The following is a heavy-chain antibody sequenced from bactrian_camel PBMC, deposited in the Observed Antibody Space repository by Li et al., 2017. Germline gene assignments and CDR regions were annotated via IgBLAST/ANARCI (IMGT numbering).Heavy chain of an antibody. J-gene: IGHJ4*01. CDR3: AAGRLRNGYCYSLLNRMAYNN. D-gene: IGHD2*01. CDR1: GYPYQIPHA. V-gene: IGHV3S53*01. Sequence: QVQLMATGGGSAQAGGSLRLTCTISGYPYQIPHAMAWFRQAPGEQREGVAATYATGSTFYAASVKGRFTVSRNNADKLVFLDMDNLEVEDTAKYYCAAGRLRNGYCYSLLNRMAYNNWGQGTQVTVS. CDR2: TYATGST.